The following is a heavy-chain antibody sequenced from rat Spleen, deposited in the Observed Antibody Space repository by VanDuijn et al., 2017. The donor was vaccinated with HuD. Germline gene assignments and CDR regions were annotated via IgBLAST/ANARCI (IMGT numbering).Heavy chain of an antibody. Sequence: EVQLVESDGGLVQPGRSLKLSCAASGFTFSDYYMAWVRQAPTKGLEWVATISSDGRRNYYRDSVKGRFTISRDNAKSTLYLQMDSLRSEDTATYYCARGGGDFDYWGQGVMVTVSS. V-gene: IGHV5-29*01. J-gene: IGHJ2*01. CDR1: GFTFSDYY. CDR2: ISSDGRRN. CDR3: ARGGGDFDY. D-gene: IGHD1-1*01.